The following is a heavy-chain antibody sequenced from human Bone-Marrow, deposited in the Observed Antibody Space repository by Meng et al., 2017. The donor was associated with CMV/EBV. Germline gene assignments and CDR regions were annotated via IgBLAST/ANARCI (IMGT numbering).Heavy chain of an antibody. D-gene: IGHD3-22*01. Sequence: SLKISCAASGFGFDDYGMHWVRQPPGKGLEWVARISWNSGYIAYADSVRGRFTISRDNAKNSLYLQMNSLRAEDTALYYCAKDYDRSGYYLFAFDMWGQGTMVTVSS. J-gene: IGHJ3*02. CDR3: AKDYDRSGYYLFAFDM. V-gene: IGHV3-9*01. CDR1: GFGFDDYG. CDR2: ISWNSGYI.